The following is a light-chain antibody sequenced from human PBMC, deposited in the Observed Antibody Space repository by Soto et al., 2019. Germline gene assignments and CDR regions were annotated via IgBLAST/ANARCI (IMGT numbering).Light chain of an antibody. CDR1: QSILYSSSNNNY. CDR3: QPYYSIIGK. Sequence: DIVMTQSPDSLAVSLGERATINCKSSQSILYSSSNNNYLAWYQKKPGQPPTLLIYWASTRASGVPDRFSGSGSGTDFTPAISSLQAEDGAVSYGQPYYSIIGKFGHGTKVEIK. V-gene: IGKV4-1*01. CDR2: WAS. J-gene: IGKJ1*01.